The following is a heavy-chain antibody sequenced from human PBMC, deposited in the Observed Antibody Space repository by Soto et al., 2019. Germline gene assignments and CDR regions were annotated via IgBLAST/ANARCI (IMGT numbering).Heavy chain of an antibody. CDR3: ARRAVALPMDY. J-gene: IGHJ4*02. Sequence: QVQLQQWGAGLLKPSETLSLTCAVYGGSFSGYYWSWIRQPPGKGLEWIGEINHSGSNNYNPSLKSRVTISVDTSKNQFSLKLSSVTAADTAVYYCARRAVALPMDYWGQGTLVTVSS. D-gene: IGHD6-19*01. V-gene: IGHV4-34*01. CDR1: GGSFSGYY. CDR2: INHSGSN.